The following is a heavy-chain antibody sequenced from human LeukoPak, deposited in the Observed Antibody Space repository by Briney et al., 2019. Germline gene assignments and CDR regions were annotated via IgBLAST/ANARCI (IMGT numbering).Heavy chain of an antibody. CDR3: AREIVGATTEGY. J-gene: IGHJ4*02. V-gene: IGHV1-46*01. CDR2: INPSGGST. Sequence: ASVKVSCKASGYTFTSYYMHWVRQAPGQGLEWMGIINPSGGSTSYAQKFQGRVNMTRDTSTSTVYMELSSLRSEDTAVYYCAREIVGATTEGYWGQGTLVTVSS. CDR1: GYTFTSYY. D-gene: IGHD1-26*01.